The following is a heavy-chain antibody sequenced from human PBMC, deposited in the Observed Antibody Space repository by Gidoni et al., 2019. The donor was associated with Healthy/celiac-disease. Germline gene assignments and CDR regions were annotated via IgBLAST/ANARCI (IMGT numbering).Heavy chain of an antibody. CDR2: IYTSEST. V-gene: IGHV4-61*02. CDR3: ARGRGLGRLGVGWFDP. J-gene: IGHJ5*02. Sequence: QVQLQESGPGLVKPSQTLSPTCTASGGPISSVSYYWSWIRQPAGKGLEWIGRIYTSESTNYNPSLKSRVTISVDTSKSQFSLKLSSVTAADTAVYYCARGRGLGRLGVGWFDPWGQGTLVTVSS. CDR1: GGPISSVSYY. D-gene: IGHD3-3*01.